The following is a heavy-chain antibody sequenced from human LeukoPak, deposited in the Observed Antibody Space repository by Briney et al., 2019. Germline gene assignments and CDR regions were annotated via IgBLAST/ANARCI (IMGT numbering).Heavy chain of an antibody. D-gene: IGHD3-22*01. V-gene: IGHV3-30*04. CDR2: ISYDGSNK. J-gene: IGHJ4*02. Sequence: GGSLRLSCAASGFTFSSYAMHWVRQAPGKGLEWVAVISYDGSNKYYADSVKGRFTISRDNSKNTLYLQMNSLRAEDTAVYYCARDLSYDSSGYYYGSDYWGQGTLVTVSS. CDR3: ARDLSYDSSGYYYGSDY. CDR1: GFTFSSYA.